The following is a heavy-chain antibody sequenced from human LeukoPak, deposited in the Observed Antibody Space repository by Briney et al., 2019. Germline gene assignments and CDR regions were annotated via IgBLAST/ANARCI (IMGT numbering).Heavy chain of an antibody. CDR3: ARHAFAITTFGVADAFDI. J-gene: IGHJ3*02. CDR1: GGSISSGSYY. CDR2: IYTSGST. V-gene: IGHV4-61*02. Sequence: SETLSLTCTVSGGSISSGSYYWSWIRQPAGKGLEWIGRIYTSGSTNYNPSLKSRVTISVDTSKNQFSLKLSSVTAADTAVYYCARHAFAITTFGVADAFDIWGQGTMVTVSS. D-gene: IGHD3-3*01.